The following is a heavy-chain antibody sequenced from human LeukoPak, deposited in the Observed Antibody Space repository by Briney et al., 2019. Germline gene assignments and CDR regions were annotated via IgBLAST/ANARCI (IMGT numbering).Heavy chain of an antibody. J-gene: IGHJ4*02. CDR1: GFSFTTYW. CDR2: INQDGSET. CDR3: VTDRVSSWQKRFDY. Sequence: PGGSLRLSCAASGFSFTTYWMNWVRQAPGKGLEWVGNINQDGSETNYVDSVKGRFTISRDNADNSLFLQMDNLGVDDTAVYYCVTDRVSSWQKRFDYRGQGTLVTVAS. D-gene: IGHD6-13*01. V-gene: IGHV3-7*01.